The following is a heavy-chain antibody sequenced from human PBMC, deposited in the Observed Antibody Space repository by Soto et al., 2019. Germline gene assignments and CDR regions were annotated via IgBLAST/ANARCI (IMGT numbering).Heavy chain of an antibody. Sequence: PSETLSLTCSVSGGALNSGNYYWSWMRQVPGKGLEWIGHIYVTGAVDYNPSLRDRITISQDTSERQFSLNLRLVTAADTAVYYCARLRIAPNTSKWFDPWGQGTLVTVSS. D-gene: IGHD2-21*01. CDR3: ARLRIAPNTSKWFDP. CDR1: GGALNSGNYY. V-gene: IGHV4-31*03. J-gene: IGHJ5*02. CDR2: IYVTGAV.